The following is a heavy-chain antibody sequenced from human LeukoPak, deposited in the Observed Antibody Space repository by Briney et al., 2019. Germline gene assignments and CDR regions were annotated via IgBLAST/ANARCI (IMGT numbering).Heavy chain of an antibody. CDR1: GGSIISYY. J-gene: IGHJ6*02. D-gene: IGHD2-15*01. CDR2: IYYSGST. Sequence: PSETLSLTCTVSGGSIISYYWSWIRQPPGKGLEWIGYIYYSGSTNYNPPRKSRVPISVDTSKNQFSLKLSSVTAADTAVYYCARVVRSHSPYYYYGMDVWGQGTTVTVSS. CDR3: ARVVRSHSPYYYYGMDV. V-gene: IGHV4-59*08.